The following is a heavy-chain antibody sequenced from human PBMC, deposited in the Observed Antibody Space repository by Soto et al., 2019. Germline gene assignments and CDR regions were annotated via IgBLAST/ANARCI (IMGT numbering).Heavy chain of an antibody. Sequence: PSEPLSLTYTVSGGSISSYYWSWIRHPPGKGLEWIGYIYYSGSTNYNPSLKSRVTISVDTSKNQFSLKLSSVTAADTAVYYCARRPRWLLVYFDYWGQGTLVTVSS. V-gene: IGHV4-59*12. CDR1: GGSISSYY. D-gene: IGHD2-15*01. J-gene: IGHJ4*02. CDR3: ARRPRWLLVYFDY. CDR2: IYYSGST.